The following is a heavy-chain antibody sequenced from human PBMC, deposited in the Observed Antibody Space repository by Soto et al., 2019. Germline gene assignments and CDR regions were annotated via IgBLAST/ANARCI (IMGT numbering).Heavy chain of an antibody. J-gene: IGHJ6*02. V-gene: IGHV3-48*01. D-gene: IGHD6-13*01. Sequence: GGSLRLSCAASGFTFSSYNMNWVRQSPGKGLEWVSYISSSGSIIYYADSVKGRFTVSRDEAKNSLYLQMNSLRAEDTAVYYCARDAGIALTGNYYGMDVWGQGTTVTVSS. CDR1: GFTFSSYN. CDR2: ISSSGSII. CDR3: ARDAGIALTGNYYGMDV.